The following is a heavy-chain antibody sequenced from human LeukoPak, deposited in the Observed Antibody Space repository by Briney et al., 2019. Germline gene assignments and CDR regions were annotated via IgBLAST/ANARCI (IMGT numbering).Heavy chain of an antibody. CDR3: ARHGGSLGYFAY. D-gene: IGHD1-26*01. CDR1: GGSISTYY. J-gene: IGHJ4*03. V-gene: IGHV4-59*08. CDR2: VYYSGTT. Sequence: SETLPLTCSVSGGSISTYYWSWIRQTPGKGLEWIGYVYYSGTTNYNPSLKGRVTISSDTSKNQFSLNLRSVNVADTAIYYCARHGGSLGYFAYGGDGTLVTVSS.